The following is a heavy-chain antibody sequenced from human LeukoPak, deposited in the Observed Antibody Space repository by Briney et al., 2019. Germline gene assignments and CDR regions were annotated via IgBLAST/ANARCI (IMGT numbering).Heavy chain of an antibody. V-gene: IGHV1-69-2*01. Sequence: RGASVKVSCKASGYTFTDYYMHWVQQAPGKGLEWMGRVDPEDGETIYAEKFQGRVTITADTSTDTAYMELSSLRSEDTAVYYCATVPRDVFWGQGTLVTVSS. CDR2: VDPEDGET. CDR1: GYTFTDYY. D-gene: IGHD3-16*01. J-gene: IGHJ4*02. CDR3: ATVPRDVF.